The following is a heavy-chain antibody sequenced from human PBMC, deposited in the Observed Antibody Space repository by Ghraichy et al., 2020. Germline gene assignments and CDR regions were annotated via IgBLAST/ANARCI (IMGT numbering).Heavy chain of an antibody. D-gene: IGHD5/OR15-5a*01. CDR3: SANSDYARVYFTS. V-gene: IGHV3-15*01. Sequence: GGSLRLSCTVSGFAFNDAWMSWVRQAPGKGLEWIGRIKIERDGGTTDYAAPVKDRFTISRDDSKNIAYLQMDSLETEETAVSFCSANSDYARVYFTSWGPGTLVTVSS. J-gene: IGHJ5*02. CDR1: GFAFNDAW. CDR2: IKIERDGGTT.